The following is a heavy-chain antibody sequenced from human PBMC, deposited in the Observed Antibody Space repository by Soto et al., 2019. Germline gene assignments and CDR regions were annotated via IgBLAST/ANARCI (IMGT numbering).Heavy chain of an antibody. J-gene: IGHJ6*03. V-gene: IGHV3-23*01. CDR1: GFTFSSYA. CDR2: ISGSGGST. Sequence: ELQLLESGGGLVQPGGSLRLSCAASGFTFSSYAMSWVRQAPGKGLEWVSAISGSGGSTYYADSVKGRFTISRDNSKNPLYLKINSRGAEDTALYYCGKGKSGFGDYYSSYMDVW. D-gene: IGHD3-16*01. CDR3: GKGKSGFGDYYSSYMDV.